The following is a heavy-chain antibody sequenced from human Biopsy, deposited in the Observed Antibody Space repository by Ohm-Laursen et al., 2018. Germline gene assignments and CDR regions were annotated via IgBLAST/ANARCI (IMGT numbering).Heavy chain of an antibody. J-gene: IGHJ4*02. D-gene: IGHD2-2*01. Sequence: GASVTVSCKASGYTFTSYDINWVRQATGQGLEWMGGMNPNSGNTGYAQKFQGRVTMTRNTSISTAYMELSSLRSEDTAVYYCARVPSTTRSRDYWGQGTLVTVSS. CDR2: MNPNSGNT. CDR1: GYTFTSYD. CDR3: ARVPSTTRSRDY. V-gene: IGHV1-8*01.